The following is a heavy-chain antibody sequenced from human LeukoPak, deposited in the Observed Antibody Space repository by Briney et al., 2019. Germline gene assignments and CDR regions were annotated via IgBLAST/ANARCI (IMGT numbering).Heavy chain of an antibody. J-gene: IGHJ4*02. CDR2: ISGSGGST. CDR1: GFTFSSYA. V-gene: IGHV3-23*01. CDR3: AKDIISRDTAMVLDY. D-gene: IGHD5-18*01. Sequence: PGGSLRLSCAASGFTFSSYAMSWVRQAPGQGLEWVSAISGSGGSTYYADSVKGRFTISRDNSKNTLYLQMNSLRAEDTAVYYCAKDIISRDTAMVLDYWGQGTLVTVSS.